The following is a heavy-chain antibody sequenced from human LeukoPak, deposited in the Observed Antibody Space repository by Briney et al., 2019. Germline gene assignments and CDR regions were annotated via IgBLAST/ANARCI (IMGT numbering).Heavy chain of an antibody. Sequence: GGSLRLSCAASGFTFSDHYISWIRQAPGKGLEWVSYIFSGASTIYYSDSVKGRFTISRDNAKNSLCLQMNSLRAEDTAVYYCARGHYGLDVWGQGTTVTVSS. V-gene: IGHV3-11*01. CDR1: GFTFSDHY. J-gene: IGHJ6*02. CDR3: ARGHYGLDV. CDR2: IFSGASTI.